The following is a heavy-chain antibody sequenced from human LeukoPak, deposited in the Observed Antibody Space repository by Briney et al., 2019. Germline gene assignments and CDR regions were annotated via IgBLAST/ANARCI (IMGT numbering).Heavy chain of an antibody. CDR1: GGSISSSY. Sequence: PSETLSLICTVSGGSISSSYWSWIRQPPGKGLEWIGYIYTSGSTNYNPSLKSRVTISVDTSKNQFSLKLSSVTAADTAVYYCARHGFRSGSYYFDYWGQGTLVTVSS. CDR2: IYTSGST. J-gene: IGHJ4*02. V-gene: IGHV4-4*09. CDR3: ARHGFRSGSYYFDY. D-gene: IGHD1-26*01.